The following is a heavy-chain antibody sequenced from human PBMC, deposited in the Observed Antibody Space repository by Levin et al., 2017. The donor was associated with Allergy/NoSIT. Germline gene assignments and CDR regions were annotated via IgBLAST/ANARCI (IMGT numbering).Heavy chain of an antibody. CDR1: GFTVSNNY. CDR3: ARDGAAARTGSWG. CDR2: IYSGGST. D-gene: IGHD6-13*01. J-gene: IGHJ4*02. V-gene: IGHV3-53*01. Sequence: PEGSLRLSCAASGFTVSNNYMIWVRQAPGKGLEWVSLIYSGGSTYYADSVKGRFTISRDNSKNIVYLQMNSLRAEDTAVYYCARDGAAARTGSWGWGQGTLVTVSS.